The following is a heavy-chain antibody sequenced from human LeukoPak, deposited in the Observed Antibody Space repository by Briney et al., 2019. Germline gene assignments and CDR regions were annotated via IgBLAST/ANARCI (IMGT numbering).Heavy chain of an antibody. J-gene: IGHJ4*02. CDR3: ARVLGNNYDGSGPSLY. Sequence: GGSLRLSCAASGFTFSSYVMHWVRQAPGEGLEWVAVISFDGSNKYYGDSLKGRFTISRDNAKNSLYLQMNSLRGEDTAVYYCARVLGNNYDGSGPSLYWGQGTLVTVSS. V-gene: IGHV3-30-3*01. D-gene: IGHD3-22*01. CDR1: GFTFSSYV. CDR2: ISFDGSNK.